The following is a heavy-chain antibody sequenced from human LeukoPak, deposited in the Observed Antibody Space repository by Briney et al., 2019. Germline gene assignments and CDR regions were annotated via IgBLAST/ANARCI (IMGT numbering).Heavy chain of an antibody. CDR1: GFTFSSYA. V-gene: IGHV3-30-3*01. CDR3: ARHRFLEWLYFDY. Sequence: PARSLTLSCAASGFTFSSYARRWIRQAPGKGLEWVAEIKYDGSNKYYADSVKGRFTISRDNSKNPLYLQMNSLRAEDTAVYYCARHRFLEWLYFDYWGQGTLVTVSS. J-gene: IGHJ4*02. D-gene: IGHD3-3*01. CDR2: IKYDGSNK.